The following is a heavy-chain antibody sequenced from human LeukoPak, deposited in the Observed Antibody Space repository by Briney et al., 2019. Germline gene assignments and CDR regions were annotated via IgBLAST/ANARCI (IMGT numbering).Heavy chain of an antibody. CDR1: GGSISHYY. J-gene: IGHJ4*02. D-gene: IGHD3-22*01. CDR3: ARVAMSPPYYDDTSGYYRYFDS. Sequence: SETLSLTCTVSGGSISHYYWTWIRQPPGRGLEWIGHIFYSGTTKYNSSLKSRATMSVDPSKTQFSLRLRSVTAADTAIYYCARVAMSPPYYDDTSGYYRYFDSWGQGTLVTVSS. V-gene: IGHV4-59*01. CDR2: IFYSGTT.